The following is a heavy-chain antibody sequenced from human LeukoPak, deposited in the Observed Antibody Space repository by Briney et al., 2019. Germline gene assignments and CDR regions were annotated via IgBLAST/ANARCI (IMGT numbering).Heavy chain of an antibody. CDR1: GGTFSSYA. D-gene: IGHD5-12*01. J-gene: IGHJ4*02. CDR2: IIPILGIA. V-gene: IGHV1-69*04. CDR3: VKGGYDFPGVY. Sequence: ASVKVSCKASGGTFSSYAISWVRQAPGQGLEWMGRIIPILGIANYAQKFQGRVTITADKSTSTAYMELSSLGSEDTAVYYCVKGGYDFPGVYWGQGTLVTVSS.